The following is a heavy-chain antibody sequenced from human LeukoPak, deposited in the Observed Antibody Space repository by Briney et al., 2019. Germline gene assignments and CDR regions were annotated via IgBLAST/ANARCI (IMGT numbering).Heavy chain of an antibody. CDR3: ARGRPTYYDFWSGYYCNFDY. CDR2: INHSGST. J-gene: IGHJ4*02. D-gene: IGHD3-3*01. CDR1: GGSFGGYY. V-gene: IGHV4-34*01. Sequence: MASETLSLTCAVYGGSFGGYYWSWIRQPPGKGLEWIGEINHSGSTNYNPSLKSRVTISVDTSKNQFSLKLSSVTAADTAVYYCARGRPTYYDFWSGYYCNFDYWGQGTLVTVSS.